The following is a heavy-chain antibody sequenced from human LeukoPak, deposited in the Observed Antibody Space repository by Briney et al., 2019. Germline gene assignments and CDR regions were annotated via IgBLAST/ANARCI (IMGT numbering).Heavy chain of an antibody. V-gene: IGHV3-21*01. Sequence: GGSLRLSCAASGFTFSSYSVNWVRQAPGKGLEWVSYISTSSSYIYYADSVKGRFTISRDSANNSLYLQMNSLRAEDTAVYYCARAGDFWSGHDAFGIWGQGTMVTVSS. CDR2: ISTSSSYI. CDR1: GFTFSSYS. CDR3: ARAGDFWSGHDAFGI. D-gene: IGHD3-3*01. J-gene: IGHJ3*02.